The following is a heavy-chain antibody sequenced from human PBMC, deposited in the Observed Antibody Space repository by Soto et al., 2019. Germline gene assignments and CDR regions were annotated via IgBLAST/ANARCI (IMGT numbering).Heavy chain of an antibody. J-gene: IGHJ4*02. CDR2: INPSGDTT. CDR3: ARGDGYFGSGSTSYFDN. CDR1: GYTFSSYY. Sequence: QVQLAQSGAEVKKPGASVKVSCKASGYTFSSYYMHWVRQAPGHGLEWMGIINPSGDTTTYPQNFQGRVTMTRDTSTSTLYLELSSLRSEDTAVYYCARGDGYFGSGSTSYFDNWGQGTLVTVSS. D-gene: IGHD3-10*01. V-gene: IGHV1-46*01.